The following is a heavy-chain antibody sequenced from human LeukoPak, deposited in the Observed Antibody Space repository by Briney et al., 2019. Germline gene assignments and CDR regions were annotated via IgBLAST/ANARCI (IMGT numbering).Heavy chain of an antibody. CDR3: ATAYSGSYYETGAFDI. V-gene: IGHV1-24*01. D-gene: IGHD1-26*01. CDR1: GYTLTELS. CDR2: FDPEDGET. Sequence: ASVKVSCKVSGYTLTELSMHWVRQAPGKGLEWMGGFDPEDGETIYAQKFQGRVTMTEDTSTDTAYMELSSLRSEDTAVYCCATAYSGSYYETGAFDIWGQGTMVTVSS. J-gene: IGHJ3*02.